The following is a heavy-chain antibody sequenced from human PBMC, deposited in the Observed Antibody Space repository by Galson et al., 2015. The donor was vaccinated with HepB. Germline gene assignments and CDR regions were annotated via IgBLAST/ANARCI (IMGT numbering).Heavy chain of an antibody. D-gene: IGHD2-15*01. CDR1: GGTFSSYA. CDR3: ARGYCSGSSCYPPYYYYYYGMDV. CDR2: IIPILGIA. V-gene: IGHV1-69*04. Sequence: SVKVSCKASGGTFSSYAISWVRQAPGQGLEWMGRIIPILGIANYAQKFQGGVTITADKSTSTAYMELSSLRSEDTAVYYCARGYCSGSSCYPPYYYYYYGMDVWGQGTTVTVSS. J-gene: IGHJ6*02.